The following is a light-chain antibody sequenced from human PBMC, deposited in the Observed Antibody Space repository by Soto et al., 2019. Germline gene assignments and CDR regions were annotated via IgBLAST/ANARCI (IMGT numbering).Light chain of an antibody. Sequence: GDRVTITCRASESISTWLAWYQQKPGKAPKLLIYGASSLESGVPPRFSGDGSETDFTLTISSLQPDDVATYYCQQYNSYPWTLGQGTKVDIK. CDR2: GAS. J-gene: IGKJ1*01. CDR3: QQYNSYPWT. CDR1: ESISTW. V-gene: IGKV1-5*03.